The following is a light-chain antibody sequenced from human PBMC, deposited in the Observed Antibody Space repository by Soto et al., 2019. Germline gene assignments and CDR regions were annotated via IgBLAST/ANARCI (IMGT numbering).Light chain of an antibody. CDR2: GAS. J-gene: IGKJ4*01. CDR1: QGFSNS. V-gene: IGKV1-27*01. CDR3: QKYDSAPLI. Sequence: DILMTQSPSSLTATVGDRVTISCRASQGFSNSLAWYQQKPGKVPTLLIYGASILQSGVPSRFSGSGSGTEFTLTISSLQPEDVATYYCQKYDSAPLIFGGGTKVEIK.